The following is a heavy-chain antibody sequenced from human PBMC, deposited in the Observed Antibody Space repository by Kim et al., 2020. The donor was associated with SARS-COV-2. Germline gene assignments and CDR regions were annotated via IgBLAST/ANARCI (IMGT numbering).Heavy chain of an antibody. Sequence: YGESVKGRFTVSRDNANNALYLQMDSLRVEDTAVYYCARDRTSHCRGMDVWGQGTTVTVSS. J-gene: IGHJ6*02. CDR3: ARDRTSHCRGMDV. D-gene: IGHD2-21*02. V-gene: IGHV3-11*04.